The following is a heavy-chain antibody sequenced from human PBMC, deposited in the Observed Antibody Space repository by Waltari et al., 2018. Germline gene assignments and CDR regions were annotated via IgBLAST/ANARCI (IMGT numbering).Heavy chain of an antibody. Sequence: EVQLLESGGGLVQPGGSLRLSCAASGFPFSSYAMSWVRQAPGKGLGWGPSISGSGPAIYYADSVKGRFTISRDNSKNTLYLQMISLRAEDTAVYYCAEAGLYVRDYYYDYSMGVWGQGTTVTVSS. CDR3: AEAGLYVRDYYYDYSMGV. CDR1: GFPFSSYA. D-gene: IGHD3-16*01. CDR2: ISGSGPAI. V-gene: IGHV3-23*01. J-gene: IGHJ6*02.